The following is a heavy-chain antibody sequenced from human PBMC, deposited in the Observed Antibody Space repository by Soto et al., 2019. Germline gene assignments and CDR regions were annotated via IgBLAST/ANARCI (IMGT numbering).Heavy chain of an antibody. CDR2: INSDGSST. D-gene: IGHD6-6*01. J-gene: IGHJ3*02. CDR3: ANVGRQLVAFDI. Sequence: GGSLRLSCAASGFTFSSYWMNWVRQAPGKGLEWVSRINSDGSSTSYADSVKGRFTISSDNAKNTLYLQMNSLRAEDTAVYYGANVGRQLVAFDIWGQGTMVTVSS. V-gene: IGHV3-74*01. CDR1: GFTFSSYW.